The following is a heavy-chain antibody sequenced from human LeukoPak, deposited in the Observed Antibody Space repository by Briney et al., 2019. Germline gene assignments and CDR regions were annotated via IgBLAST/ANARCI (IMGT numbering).Heavy chain of an antibody. D-gene: IGHD5-24*01. J-gene: IGHJ4*02. Sequence: PGGSLRLSCAASGLTFSNYWMHWVRQAPGKGLVWVSRINSFGSSTSYADSVKGRFTISRDNAKNTVYLQMNSLRVEDTALYYCAGDHERWLPDYWGQGTLVTVSS. CDR3: AGDHERWLPDY. CDR1: GLTFSNYW. CDR2: INSFGSST. V-gene: IGHV3-74*01.